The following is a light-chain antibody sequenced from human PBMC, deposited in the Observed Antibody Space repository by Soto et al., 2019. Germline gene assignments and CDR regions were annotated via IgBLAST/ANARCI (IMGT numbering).Light chain of an antibody. Sequence: DIQMTQSPSSLSASVGDRVTITCQASQVISNYLNWYQQKPGKAPKLLIYDASNLETGVPSRFSGSGSGTDFTCTISSLKPEDIATYYCQQYDNHPPYTFGQGTKLEIK. CDR1: QVISNY. CDR2: DAS. CDR3: QQYDNHPPYT. V-gene: IGKV1-33*01. J-gene: IGKJ2*01.